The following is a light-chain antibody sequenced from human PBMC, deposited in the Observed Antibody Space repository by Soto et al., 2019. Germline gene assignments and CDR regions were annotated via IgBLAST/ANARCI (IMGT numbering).Light chain of an antibody. Sequence: EIVISQSPATLSVSPGERATLSCRASHNVNNNFAWYQQKSGQSPRLLIYGSSTRATGIPARFSGSGSGTEFTLTISSLQSEDFALYYCQQYNNWPRTFGQGTKVDIK. J-gene: IGKJ1*01. CDR2: GSS. CDR1: HNVNNN. V-gene: IGKV3-15*01. CDR3: QQYNNWPRT.